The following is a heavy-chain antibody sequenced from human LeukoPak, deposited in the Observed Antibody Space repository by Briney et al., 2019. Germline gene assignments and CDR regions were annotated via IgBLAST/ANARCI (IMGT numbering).Heavy chain of an antibody. CDR2: IRSKAYGGTT. V-gene: IGHV3-49*04. J-gene: IGHJ4*02. CDR3: TRTQVPYGSGRKWDY. Sequence: GGSLRLSCTASGFTFGDYAMSWVRQAPGKGLEWVGFIRSKAYGGTTEYAASVKGRFTISRDDSKSIAYLQMNSLKTEDTAVYYCTRTQVPYGSGRKWDYWGQGTLVTVSS. D-gene: IGHD3-10*01. CDR1: GFTFGDYA.